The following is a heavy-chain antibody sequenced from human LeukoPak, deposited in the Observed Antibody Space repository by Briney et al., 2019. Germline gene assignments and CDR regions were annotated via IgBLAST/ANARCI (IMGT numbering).Heavy chain of an antibody. D-gene: IGHD3-16*02. CDR3: ARHDVMITFGGVIVISAFDI. Sequence: GESLQISCKGSGYSFTNYWIGWVRQLPGKGLEWMGIIYPGDSDTRYSPSFQGQVTISADKSISTAYLQWSSLKASDTAMYYCARHDVMITFGGVIVISAFDIWGQGTMVTVSS. CDR1: GYSFTNYW. V-gene: IGHV5-51*01. J-gene: IGHJ3*02. CDR2: IYPGDSDT.